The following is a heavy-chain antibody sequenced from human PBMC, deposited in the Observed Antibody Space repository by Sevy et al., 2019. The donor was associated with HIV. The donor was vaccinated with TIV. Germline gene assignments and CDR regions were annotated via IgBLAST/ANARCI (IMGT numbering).Heavy chain of an antibody. CDR3: ARDMAAAGSEPNFDI. CDR2: IYSGGST. J-gene: IGHJ3*02. CDR1: GFTVSSNY. D-gene: IGHD6-13*01. Sequence: GGSLRLSCAASGFTVSSNYMSWVRQAPGKGLEWVSVIYSGGSTYYADSVKGRFTISRDNSKNTLYLQMNSLRAEETAVYYCARDMAAAGSEPNFDIWGQGTMVTVSS. V-gene: IGHV3-53*01.